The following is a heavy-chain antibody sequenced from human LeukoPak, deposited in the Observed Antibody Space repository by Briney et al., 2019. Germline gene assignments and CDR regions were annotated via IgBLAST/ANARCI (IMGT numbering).Heavy chain of an antibody. CDR3: ARVNYYGSGSYYEAYFDY. J-gene: IGHJ4*02. Sequence: SETLSLTCTVSGGSISSYYWSWIRQPPGKGLEWIGDIYYSGSTNYNPSLKSRVTISVDTSKNQFSLKLSSVTAADTAVYYCARVNYYGSGSYYEAYFDYWGQGTLVTVSS. V-gene: IGHV4-59*01. D-gene: IGHD3-10*01. CDR1: GGSISSYY. CDR2: IYYSGST.